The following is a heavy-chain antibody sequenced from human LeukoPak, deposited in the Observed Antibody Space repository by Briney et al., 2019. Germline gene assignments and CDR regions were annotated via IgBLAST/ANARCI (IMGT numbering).Heavy chain of an antibody. J-gene: IGHJ4*02. Sequence: SETLSLTCTVSGGSISSSSYYWGWIRQPPGKGLEWIGSIYYSGSTYYNPSLKSRVTISVDTSKNQFSLKLSSVTAADTAVYYCARGSIAARHFDYWGQGTLVTVSS. V-gene: IGHV4-39*01. CDR1: GGSISSSSYY. CDR2: IYYSGST. D-gene: IGHD6-6*01. CDR3: ARGSIAARHFDY.